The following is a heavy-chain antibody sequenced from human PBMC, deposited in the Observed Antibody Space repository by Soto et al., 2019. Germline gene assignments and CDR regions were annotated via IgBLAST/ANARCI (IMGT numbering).Heavy chain of an antibody. Sequence: SETLSLTCTVSGGSMSSGGYYWSWIRQHPGKGLEWIGYIYYSGSTYYNPSLKSRVTISVDTSKNQFSLKLSSVTAADTAVYYCARGENWNYGSWFDPWGQGTLVTVSS. J-gene: IGHJ5*02. D-gene: IGHD1-7*01. CDR3: ARGENWNYGSWFDP. V-gene: IGHV4-31*03. CDR1: GGSMSSGGYY. CDR2: IYYSGST.